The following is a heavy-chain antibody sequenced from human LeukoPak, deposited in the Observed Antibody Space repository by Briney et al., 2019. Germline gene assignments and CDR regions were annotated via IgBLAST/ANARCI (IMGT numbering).Heavy chain of an antibody. D-gene: IGHD3-16*01. Sequence: GASVKISCKVSGYTFTDYYMHWVQQAPGKGLEWMGLVDPEDGETIYAEKFQGRVTITPDTSTDTAYMELSSLRSEDTAVYYCATVTNLRFEWYFDLWGRGTLVTVSS. V-gene: IGHV1-69-2*01. J-gene: IGHJ2*01. CDR3: ATVTNLRFEWYFDL. CDR2: VDPEDGET. CDR1: GYTFTDYY.